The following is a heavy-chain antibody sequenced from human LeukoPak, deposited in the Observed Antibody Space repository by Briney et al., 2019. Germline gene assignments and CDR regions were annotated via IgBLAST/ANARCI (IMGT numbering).Heavy chain of an antibody. V-gene: IGHV4-59*01. CDR3: ARDRSSCSGGSCTEVLDY. J-gene: IGHJ4*02. Sequence: PSETLSLTCTVSGGSISSYYWSWIRQPPGKGLEWIGYIYYSGSTNYNPSLKSRVTISVDTSKNQFSLRLRSVTAADTAVYYCARDRSSCSGGSCTEVLDYWGQGTLVTVSS. D-gene: IGHD2-15*01. CDR2: IYYSGST. CDR1: GGSISSYY.